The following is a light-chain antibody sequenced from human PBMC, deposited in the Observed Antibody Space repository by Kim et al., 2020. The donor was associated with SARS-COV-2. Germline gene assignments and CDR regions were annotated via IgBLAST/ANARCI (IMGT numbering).Light chain of an antibody. V-gene: IGKV4-1*01. Sequence: ATINCKSSQSVPYSSNNKNDLARYQQKPGQPPKLLIYWASTRESGVPDRFSGSGSGTDFTLTISSLQAEDVAVYYCQQYYTPPQTFGQGTKVDIK. CDR3: QQYYTPPQT. J-gene: IGKJ1*01. CDR2: WAS. CDR1: QSVPYSSNNKND.